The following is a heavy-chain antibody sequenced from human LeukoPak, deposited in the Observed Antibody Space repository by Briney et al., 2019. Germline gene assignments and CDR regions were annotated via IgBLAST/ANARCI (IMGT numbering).Heavy chain of an antibody. Sequence: GGSLRLSCAASGFTFSDYYMSWIRQAPGKGLEWVSYISSSGSTVYYADSVKGRFTISRDNAKNSPYLQMNSLRAEDTAVYYCARGVVGATKAFDIWGQGTMVTVSS. CDR3: ARGVVGATKAFDI. J-gene: IGHJ3*02. D-gene: IGHD1-26*01. V-gene: IGHV3-11*01. CDR1: GFTFSDYY. CDR2: ISSSGSTV.